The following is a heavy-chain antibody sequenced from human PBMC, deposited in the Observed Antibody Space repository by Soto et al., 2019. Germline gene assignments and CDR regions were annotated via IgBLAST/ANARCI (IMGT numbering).Heavy chain of an antibody. D-gene: IGHD3-3*01. CDR2: ISSSGSTI. J-gene: IGHJ6*02. V-gene: IGHV3-48*03. CDR3: ARDKLDAFYGMDV. CDR1: GFTFSNYE. Sequence: PGGSLRLSCAASGFTFSNYEMNWVRQAPGKGLEWVSYISSSGSTIYYADSVKGRFTISRDNAKNSLYLQMNSLRAEDTAVYYCARDKLDAFYGMDVWGQGTTVTVSS.